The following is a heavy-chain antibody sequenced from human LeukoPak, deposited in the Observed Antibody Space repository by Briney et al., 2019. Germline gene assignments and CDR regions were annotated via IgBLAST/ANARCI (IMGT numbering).Heavy chain of an antibody. J-gene: IGHJ5*02. V-gene: IGHV3-30*04. CDR2: ISYDGSNK. D-gene: IGHD6-19*01. CDR1: GFTFSSYA. CDR3: AKDQSSGWYPSWFDP. Sequence: PGRSLRLSCAASGFTFSSYAMHWVRQAPGKGLEWVAVISYDGSNKYYADSVKGRFTISRDNSKNTLYLQMNSLRAEDTAVYYCAKDQSSGWYPSWFDPWGQGTLVTVSS.